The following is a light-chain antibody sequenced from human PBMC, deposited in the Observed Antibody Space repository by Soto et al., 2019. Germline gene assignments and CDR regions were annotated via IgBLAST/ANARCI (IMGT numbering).Light chain of an antibody. J-gene: IGKJ4*01. CDR1: QSISSY. V-gene: IGKV1-39*01. CDR3: QQSYSTPTT. CDR2: AAS. Sequence: DIQMTQSPSSLSASVGDRVTITCRASQSISSYLNWYQQKPGKAPKLLIYAASSLQSGVPSRFSGSGAGADFTHTISSLQSEDFATYYCQQSYSTPTTFGGGTKVEIK.